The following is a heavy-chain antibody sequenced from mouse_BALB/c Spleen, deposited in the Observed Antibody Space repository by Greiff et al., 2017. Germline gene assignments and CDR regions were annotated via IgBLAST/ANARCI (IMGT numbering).Heavy chain of an antibody. CDR1: GFTFSSFG. Sequence: EVMLVESGGGLVQPGGSRKLSCAASGFTFSSFGMHWVRQAPEKGLEWVAYISSGSSTIYYADTVKGRFTISRDNPKNTLFLQMTSLRSEDTAMYYCARSGGVVEGYAMDYWGQGTSVTVSS. V-gene: IGHV5-17*02. J-gene: IGHJ4*01. CDR2: ISSGSSTI. CDR3: ARSGGVVEGYAMDY. D-gene: IGHD1-1*01.